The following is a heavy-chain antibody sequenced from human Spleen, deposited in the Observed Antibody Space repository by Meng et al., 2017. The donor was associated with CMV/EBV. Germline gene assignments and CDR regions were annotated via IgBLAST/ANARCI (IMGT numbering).Heavy chain of an antibody. D-gene: IGHD2-21*02. Sequence: ASVKVSCKATGYTFTSYYMQWVRQAPGQGLEWMGIINPSGGSTTYARKFPGRVTMTRDTSTSTVYMELSSLRSEDTAVYYCARRVTAAKYFDYWGQGTLVTVSS. V-gene: IGHV1-46*01. CDR2: INPSGGST. CDR3: ARRVTAAKYFDY. J-gene: IGHJ4*02. CDR1: GYTFTSYY.